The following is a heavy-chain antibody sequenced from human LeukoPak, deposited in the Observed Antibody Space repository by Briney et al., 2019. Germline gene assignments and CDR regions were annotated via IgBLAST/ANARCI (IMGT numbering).Heavy chain of an antibody. CDR2: IYYSGST. D-gene: IGHD4-17*01. CDR3: ARRRTDDYGDYGFDY. J-gene: IGHJ4*02. CDR1: GGSISSYY. Sequence: SETLSLTCTVSGGSISSYYWSWIRQPPGKGLEWIGYIYYSGSTNYNPSLKGRVTISVDTSKNQFSLKLSSVTTADTAVYYCARRRTDDYGDYGFDYWGQGTLVTVSS. V-gene: IGHV4-59*01.